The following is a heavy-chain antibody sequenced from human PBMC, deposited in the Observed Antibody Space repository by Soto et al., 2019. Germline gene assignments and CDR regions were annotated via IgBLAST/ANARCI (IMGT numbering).Heavy chain of an antibody. CDR1: GYTFTYFT. J-gene: IGHJ4*02. V-gene: IGHV1-3*01. D-gene: IGHD1-26*01. CDR3: AGGDSGSYYIFDY. Sequence: QVQLVQSGAEVKKPGASVKVSCKASGYTFTYFTMHWERQAPGQRLEWMGWINAGNGNTKYSLRCRGRVTITRDTSASPAYMELSSLRSEDASVYYCAGGDSGSYYIFDYWGQGTLVTVSS. CDR2: INAGNGNT.